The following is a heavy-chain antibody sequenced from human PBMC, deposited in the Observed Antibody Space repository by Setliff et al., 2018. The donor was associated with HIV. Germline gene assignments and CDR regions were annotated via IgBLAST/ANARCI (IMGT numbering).Heavy chain of an antibody. Sequence: ASVKVSCKASGYTFTSYGISWVRQAPGQGLEWMGWISAYNGNTNYAQKLQGRVTMTRDTSTNTVYLELSSLRSEDTAMYYCAREMFMYTSSEGFPFDLWGQGTLVTVSS. V-gene: IGHV1-18*01. CDR2: ISAYNGNT. CDR3: AREMFMYTSSEGFPFDL. D-gene: IGHD6-6*01. CDR1: GYTFTSYG. J-gene: IGHJ4*02.